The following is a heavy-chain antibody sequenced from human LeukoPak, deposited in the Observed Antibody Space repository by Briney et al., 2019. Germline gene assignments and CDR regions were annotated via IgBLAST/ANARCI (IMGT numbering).Heavy chain of an antibody. D-gene: IGHD3-10*01. CDR2: ISSSGDET. J-gene: IGHJ3*01. CDR3: AKEVTYGGAAFDV. V-gene: IGHV3-23*01. CDR1: GFSFTTSG. Sequence: GGSLRLSCAASGFSFTTSGMSWVRQAPGKGLEWVSGISSSGDETHYADSVKGRFTISRDDAKSSLYLQMNSLRVEDTAVYYCAKEVTYGGAAFDVWGQGTTVTVSS.